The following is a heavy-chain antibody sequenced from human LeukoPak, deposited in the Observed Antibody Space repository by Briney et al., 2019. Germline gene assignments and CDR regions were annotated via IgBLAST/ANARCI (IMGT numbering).Heavy chain of an antibody. J-gene: IGHJ3*01. V-gene: IGHV3-23*01. CDR3: AKEMATIRAFDF. CDR2: ISGSGSST. Sequence: GXXLRLSCAASGFTFSTYAMSWVRQAPGKGLEWVSVISGSGSSTYYADSVKGRFTICRDNSKNRLYLQMNSLRAEDTAVYYCAKEMATIRAFDFWGQGTMVTVSS. CDR1: GFTFSTYA. D-gene: IGHD5-24*01.